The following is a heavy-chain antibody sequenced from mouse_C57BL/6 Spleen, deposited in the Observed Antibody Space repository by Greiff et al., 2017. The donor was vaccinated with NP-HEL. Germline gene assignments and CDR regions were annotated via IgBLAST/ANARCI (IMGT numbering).Heavy chain of an antibody. CDR2: INPNNGGT. V-gene: IGHV1-26*01. D-gene: IGHD1-1*01. Sequence: EVQLQQSGPELVKPGASVKISCKASGYTFTDYYMNWVKQSHGKSLEWIGDINPNNGGTSYNQKFKGKATLTVDKSSSTAYMELRSLTSEDSAVYYCARRGYGSSPHWYFDVWGTGTTVTVSS. CDR3: ARRGYGSSPHWYFDV. J-gene: IGHJ1*03. CDR1: GYTFTDYY.